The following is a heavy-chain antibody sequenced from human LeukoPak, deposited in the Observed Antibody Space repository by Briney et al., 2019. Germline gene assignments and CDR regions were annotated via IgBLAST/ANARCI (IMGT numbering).Heavy chain of an antibody. CDR3: ARGGGLDV. CDR2: INHMN. Sequence: GGSLRLSCAASGFTLSSYWMNWARQAPGKGLEWVASINHMNYYVDSVKGRFTISRDNAKNSLYLQMSNLRAEDTAVYFCARGGGLDVWGQGATVTVSS. D-gene: IGHD3-16*01. V-gene: IGHV3-7*03. J-gene: IGHJ6*02. CDR1: GFTLSSYW.